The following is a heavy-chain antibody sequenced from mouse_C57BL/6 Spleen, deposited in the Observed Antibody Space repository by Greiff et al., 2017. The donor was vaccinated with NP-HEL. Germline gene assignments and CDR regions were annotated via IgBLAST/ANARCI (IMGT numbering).Heavy chain of an antibody. CDR3: ARGVYYGSSYFDY. CDR1: GFNIKNTY. D-gene: IGHD1-1*01. Sequence: EVQGVESVAELVRPGASVKLSCTASGFNIKNTYMHWVKQRPEQGLEWIGRIDPANGNTKYAPKFQGKATITADTSSNTAYLQLSSLTSEDTAIYYCARGVYYGSSYFDYWGQGTTLTVSS. V-gene: IGHV14-3*01. J-gene: IGHJ2*01. CDR2: IDPANGNT.